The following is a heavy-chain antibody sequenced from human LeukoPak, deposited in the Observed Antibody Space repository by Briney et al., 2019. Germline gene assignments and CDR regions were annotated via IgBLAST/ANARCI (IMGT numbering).Heavy chain of an antibody. V-gene: IGHV4-61*02. CDR2: IYTSGTT. D-gene: IGHD6-6*01. CDR1: GGSVRRGNYY. Sequence: SQTLSLTCTVSGGSVRRGNYYWLWIRQPAGSGLEGSGRIYTSGTTDYNPSLRTRVTISVDASRNQFSLNLSSVTAADTAVYYCARWSGSVTARNYYYYMDVWGDGTTVTASS. CDR3: ARWSGSVTARNYYYYMDV. J-gene: IGHJ6*03.